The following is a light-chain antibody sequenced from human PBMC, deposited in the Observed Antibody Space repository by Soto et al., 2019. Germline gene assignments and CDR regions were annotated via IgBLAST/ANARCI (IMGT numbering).Light chain of an antibody. CDR3: QQYNSYSGT. J-gene: IGKJ1*01. CDR1: QSISSW. CDR2: DAS. V-gene: IGKV1-5*01. Sequence: DIQMTQSPSTLSASVGDRVTITCRASQSISSWLAWYQQKPGKAPKLLIYDASSLESGVPSRFSGSGSGTDFTLTISSLQPDDFATYYCQQYNSYSGTVGQGTKVEIK.